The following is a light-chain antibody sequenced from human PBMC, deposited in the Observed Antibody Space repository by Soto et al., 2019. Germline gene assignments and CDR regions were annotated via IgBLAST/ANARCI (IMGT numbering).Light chain of an antibody. V-gene: IGKV3-15*01. CDR1: QSVSSN. CDR2: GPS. CDR3: QQYNNWPET. J-gene: IGKJ1*01. Sequence: ILMTQSPATLSLSPGERATLSCRASQSVSSNLAWYQQKPGQAPRLLIYGPSTRATGIPARFSGSGSGTEFTLTISSLQSEDFAVYYCQQYNNWPETFGQGTKV.